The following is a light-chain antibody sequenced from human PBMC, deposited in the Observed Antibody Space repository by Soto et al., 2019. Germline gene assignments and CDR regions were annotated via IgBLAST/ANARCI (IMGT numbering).Light chain of an antibody. CDR3: QSYDSSLSAYV. CDR1: SSNIGAGYD. J-gene: IGLJ1*01. Sequence: QSVLTQPPSVSGAPGQRVTISCTGSSSNIGAGYDVHWYQQLPGTAPKLLIYGNSNRPSGVPDRFSGSKSGTSASLTITELQAEDYADYYCQSYDSSLSAYVFGTGTKLTVL. V-gene: IGLV1-40*01. CDR2: GNS.